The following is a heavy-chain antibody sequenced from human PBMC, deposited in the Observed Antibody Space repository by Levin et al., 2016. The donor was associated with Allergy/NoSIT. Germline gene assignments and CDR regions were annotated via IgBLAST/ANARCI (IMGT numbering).Heavy chain of an antibody. D-gene: IGHD3-9*01. CDR3: ARGGYYDILTGYYSQPNPFDY. J-gene: IGHJ4*02. Sequence: WIRQPPGKGLEWIGEINHSGSTNYNPSLKSRVTISVDTSKNQFSLKLSSVTAADTAVYYCARGGYYDILTGYYSQPNPFDYWGQGTLVTVSS. V-gene: IGHV4-34*01. CDR2: INHSGST.